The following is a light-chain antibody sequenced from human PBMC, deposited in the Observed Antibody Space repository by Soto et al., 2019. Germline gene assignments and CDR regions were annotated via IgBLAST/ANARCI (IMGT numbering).Light chain of an antibody. Sequence: QSALTQPASVSGSPGQSITISCTGTSSDVGGYNYVSWYQQHPGKAPKLMIYDVSDRPSGVSNRLSGSKSGNTASLTISGLQAEDEADYYCSSYTSRSTLYVFGTGTKLTVL. V-gene: IGLV2-14*03. CDR2: DVS. J-gene: IGLJ1*01. CDR3: SSYTSRSTLYV. CDR1: SSDVGGYNY.